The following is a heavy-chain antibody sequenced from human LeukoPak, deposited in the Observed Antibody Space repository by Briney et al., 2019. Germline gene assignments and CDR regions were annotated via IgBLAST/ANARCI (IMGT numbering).Heavy chain of an antibody. J-gene: IGHJ4*02. CDR1: GFTFSNYN. CDR3: ARDSPYGTAGY. CDR2: ISSSSSYI. D-gene: IGHD2-8*02. V-gene: IGHV3-21*01. Sequence: GGSLRLSCAAAGFTFSNYNMNWVRQAPGKGLEWVSSISSSSSYIYYADSVKGRFTISRDNTKNSLYLQMNSLRAEDTAVYYCARDSPYGTAGYWGQGTLVTVSS.